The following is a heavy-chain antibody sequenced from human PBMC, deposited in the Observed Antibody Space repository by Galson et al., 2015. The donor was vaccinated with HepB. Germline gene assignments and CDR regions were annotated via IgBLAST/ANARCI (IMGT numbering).Heavy chain of an antibody. CDR3: ARVPHVLRFLEWSDY. CDR1: GYNFNSYG. D-gene: IGHD3-3*01. V-gene: IGHV1-18*01. Sequence: SVKVSCKASGYNFNSYGINWVRQAPGQGLEWVGWISTYTGQTNYLQKLQGRVTMTRDTSTSTVFMELRSLRSDDTAVYYCARVPHVLRFLEWSDYWGQGTLVTVSS. CDR2: ISTYTGQT. J-gene: IGHJ4*02.